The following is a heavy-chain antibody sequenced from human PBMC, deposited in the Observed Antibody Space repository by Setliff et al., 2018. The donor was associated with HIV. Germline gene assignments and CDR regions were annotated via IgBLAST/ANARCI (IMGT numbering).Heavy chain of an antibody. D-gene: IGHD6-19*01. Sequence: PSETLSLTCTVSGGSISSGGYYWSWIRQHPGKGLEWIGYIYYSGSTYYNPSLKSRVTISIDTSKNQFSLKLSSVTAADTAVYYCARGYSSGWTYYYFYYMDVRGKGTTVTVSS. CDR3: ARGYSSGWTYYYFYYMDV. CDR2: IYYSGST. CDR1: GGSISSGGYY. V-gene: IGHV4-31*03. J-gene: IGHJ6*03.